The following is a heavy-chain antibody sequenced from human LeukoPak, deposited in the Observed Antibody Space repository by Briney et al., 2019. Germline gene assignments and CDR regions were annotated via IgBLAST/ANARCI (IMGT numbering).Heavy chain of an antibody. CDR2: IYYSGST. J-gene: IGHJ2*01. Sequence: SETLSLTCTVSGGSNSSSSYYWGWIRQPPGKGLEWIGSIYYSGSTYYNPSLKSRVTISVDTSKNQFSLKLSSVTAADTAVYYCARGGGSGGFYWYFDLWGRGTLVTVSS. D-gene: IGHD1-26*01. CDR1: GGSNSSSSYY. CDR3: ARGGGSGGFYWYFDL. V-gene: IGHV4-39*07.